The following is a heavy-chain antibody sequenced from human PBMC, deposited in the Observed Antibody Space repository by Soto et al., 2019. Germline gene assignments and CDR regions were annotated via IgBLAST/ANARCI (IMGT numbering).Heavy chain of an antibody. V-gene: IGHV3-15*07. J-gene: IGHJ6*02. CDR2: IKSKTDGGTT. D-gene: IGHD5-18*01. CDR1: GFTFSNAW. CDR3: THRQGRNTAMSSSPKDYYYYYGMDV. Sequence: KPGGSLRLSCAASGFTFSNAWMNWVRQAPGKGLEWVGRIKSKTDGGTTDYAAPVKGRFTISRDDSKNTLYLQMNSLKTEDTAVYYCTHRQGRNTAMSSSPKDYYYYYGMDVWGQGATVTVSS.